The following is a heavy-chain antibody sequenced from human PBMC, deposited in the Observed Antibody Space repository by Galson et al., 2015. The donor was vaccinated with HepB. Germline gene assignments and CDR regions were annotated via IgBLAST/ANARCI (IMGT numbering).Heavy chain of an antibody. CDR3: ASSYSSSWGYYFDY. CDR1: GFTFSSYA. J-gene: IGHJ4*02. D-gene: IGHD6-13*01. Sequence: SLRLSCAASGFTFSSYAMHWVRQAPGKGLEWVAVISYDGSNKYYADSVKGRFTISRDNSKNTLYLQMNSLRAEDTAVYYCASSYSSSWGYYFDYWGQGTLVTVSS. V-gene: IGHV3-30-3*01. CDR2: ISYDGSNK.